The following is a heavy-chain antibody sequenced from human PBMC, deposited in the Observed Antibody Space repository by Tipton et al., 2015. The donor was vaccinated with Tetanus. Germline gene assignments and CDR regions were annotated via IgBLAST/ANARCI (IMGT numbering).Heavy chain of an antibody. CDR2: IYYSGST. V-gene: IGHV4-30-4*01. J-gene: IGHJ4*02. CDR3: ARADYGSGSFDY. Sequence: TLSLTCTVSGGSISSGDYYWSWIRQPPGKGLEWIGYIYYSGSTYYNPSLKSRVTISVDTSKNQFSLKLSSVTAADTAVYYCARADYGSGSFDYWGQGTLVTVSS. D-gene: IGHD3-10*01. CDR1: GGSISSGDYY.